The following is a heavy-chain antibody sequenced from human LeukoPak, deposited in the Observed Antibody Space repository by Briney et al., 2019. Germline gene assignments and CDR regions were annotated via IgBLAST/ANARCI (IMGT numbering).Heavy chain of an antibody. CDR1: GGSISSSDYY. J-gene: IGHJ2*01. Sequence: SETLPLTCTVSGGSISSSDYYWGWIRQPPGKGLEWIGNIYYSGSTYYNPSLKSRVTISVDTSKNQFSLKLSSVTAADTAVYYCARRRVNYYDSSGYRSRQNWYFDLWGRGTLVTVSS. D-gene: IGHD3-22*01. V-gene: IGHV4-39*07. CDR2: IYYSGST. CDR3: ARRRVNYYDSSGYRSRQNWYFDL.